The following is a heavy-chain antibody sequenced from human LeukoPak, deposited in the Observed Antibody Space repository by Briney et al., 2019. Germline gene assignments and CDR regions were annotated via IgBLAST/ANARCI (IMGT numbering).Heavy chain of an antibody. Sequence: GRSLRLYCAVSGLSFIRYDMNSVRPAPREGLEWVAYIITWGSYRSYADSGKGRLTNCRDNDKNPLCLQAPRLRTDHTAVYYCARDSSGSYFRLGYWGRGPLVTVSS. D-gene: IGHD1-26*01. CDR3: ARDSSGSYFRLGY. CDR1: GLSFIRYD. CDR2: IITWGSYR. J-gene: IGHJ4*02. V-gene: IGHV3-48*03.